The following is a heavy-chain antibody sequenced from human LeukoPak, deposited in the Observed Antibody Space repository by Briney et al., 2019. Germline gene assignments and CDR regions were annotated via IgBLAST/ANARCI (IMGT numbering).Heavy chain of an antibody. D-gene: IGHD3-22*01. J-gene: IGHJ4*02. V-gene: IGHV1-2*02. CDR1: GYTFTGYY. CDR2: INPNSGGT. Sequence: ASVKVSCKASGYTFTGYYMHWVRQAPGQGLEWMGWINPNSGGTNYAQKFQGRVTMTRDTSISTAYMELSRLRSDDTAVYYCARGGRYYDSSGPVGYWGQGTLVTVSS. CDR3: ARGGRYYDSSGPVGY.